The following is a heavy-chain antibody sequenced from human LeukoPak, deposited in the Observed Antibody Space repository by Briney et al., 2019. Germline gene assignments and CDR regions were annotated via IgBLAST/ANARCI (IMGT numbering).Heavy chain of an antibody. Sequence: GGSLRLSCAASGFTFSSYSMNWVRQAPGEGLEWVSSISSSSSYIYYADSVKGRSTISRDNAKNSLYLQMNSLRAEHTAVYYGARSEWELLGNYYTYVSGKESTVSVSS. CDR3: ARSEWELLGNYYTYV. J-gene: IGHJ6*03. V-gene: IGHV3-21*01. CDR1: GFTFSSYS. CDR2: ISSSSSYI. D-gene: IGHD1-26*01.